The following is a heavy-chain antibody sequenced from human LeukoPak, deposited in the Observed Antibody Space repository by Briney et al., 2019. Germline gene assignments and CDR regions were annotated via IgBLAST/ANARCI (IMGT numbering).Heavy chain of an antibody. V-gene: IGHV1-69-2*01. CDR3: ATGPKGSGSYYNTKSLFFDY. CDR2: VDPEDGET. J-gene: IGHJ4*02. D-gene: IGHD3-10*01. Sequence: GATVKISCKASGYTFTDYYMHWVQQAPGKGLEWMGRVDPEDGETIYAGKFQGRVTITADTSTDTAYMELSSLRSEDTAVYYCATGPKGSGSYYNTKSLFFDYWGQGTLVTVSS. CDR1: GYTFTDYY.